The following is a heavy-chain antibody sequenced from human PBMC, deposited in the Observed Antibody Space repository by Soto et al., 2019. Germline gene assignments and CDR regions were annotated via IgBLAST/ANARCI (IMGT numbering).Heavy chain of an antibody. CDR2: ISYDGSNK. CDR1: GFTFGSYA. J-gene: IGHJ4*02. Sequence: GGSLRLSCAASGFTFGSYAVRWVRQAPGKGLEWVAVISYDGSNKYYADSVKGRFTISRDNSKNTLYLQMNSLRAEDTAVYYCARDGSRGYSYGLPDYWGQGTLVTVSS. V-gene: IGHV3-30-3*01. CDR3: ARDGSRGYSYGLPDY. D-gene: IGHD5-18*01.